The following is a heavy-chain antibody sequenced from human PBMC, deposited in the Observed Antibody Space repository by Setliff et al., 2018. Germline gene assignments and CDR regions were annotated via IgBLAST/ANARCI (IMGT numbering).Heavy chain of an antibody. Sequence: SETLSLTCTVSSGSFTTYYWSRIRQSPGKGLEWIGYIYYSGSTNYNPSLKSRVSISVDTSKNQFSLRLTSVTAADTAVYYCAREYYYARSRNFDYWGQGTLVTVSS. J-gene: IGHJ4*02. CDR3: AREYYYARSRNFDY. CDR2: IYYSGST. CDR1: SGSFTTYY. D-gene: IGHD3-22*01. V-gene: IGHV4-59*01.